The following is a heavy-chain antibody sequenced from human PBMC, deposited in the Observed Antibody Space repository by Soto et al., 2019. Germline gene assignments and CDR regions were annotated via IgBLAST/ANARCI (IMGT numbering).Heavy chain of an antibody. CDR3: AKSHEFGVVILYYFDY. J-gene: IGHJ4*02. V-gene: IGHV3-23*01. D-gene: IGHD3-3*01. Sequence: GGSLRLSCAASGFTFSSYAMSWVRQAPGKGLEWVSAISGSGGSTYYADSVKGRFTTSRDNSKNTLYLQMNSLRAEDTAVYYCAKSHEFGVVILYYFDYWGQGTLVTVSP. CDR2: ISGSGGST. CDR1: GFTFSSYA.